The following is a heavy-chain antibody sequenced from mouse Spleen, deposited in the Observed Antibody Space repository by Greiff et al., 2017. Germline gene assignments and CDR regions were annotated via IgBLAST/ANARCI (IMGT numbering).Heavy chain of an antibody. J-gene: IGHJ3*01. CDR2: ISYSGST. Sequence: EVQVVESGPGMVKPSQSLSLTCTVTGYSITSGYDWHWIRHFPGNKLEWMGYISYSGSTNYNPSLKSRISITHDTSKNHFFLKLNSVTTEDTATYYCAREGDTTMILAYWGQGTLVTVSA. CDR3: AREGDTTMILAY. D-gene: IGHD2-4*01. V-gene: IGHV3-1*01. CDR1: GYSITSGYD.